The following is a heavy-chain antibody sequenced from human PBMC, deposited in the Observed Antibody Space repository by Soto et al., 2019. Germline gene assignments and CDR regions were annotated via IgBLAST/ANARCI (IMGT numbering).Heavy chain of an antibody. J-gene: IGHJ4*02. CDR1: GFNFRDYA. CDR2: VSGRSGST. CDR3: ARDQFSERNGYFYGYGYFDY. V-gene: IGHV3-23*01. D-gene: IGHD5-18*01. Sequence: PGGSLRLSCAASGFNFRDYAMSWVRQAPGKGLEWVSGVSGRSGSTYYADSVRGRFTISRNNPTNTLYLQLNNLRGEDTAFYYCARDQFSERNGYFYGYGYFDYWGQGIPVTVSS.